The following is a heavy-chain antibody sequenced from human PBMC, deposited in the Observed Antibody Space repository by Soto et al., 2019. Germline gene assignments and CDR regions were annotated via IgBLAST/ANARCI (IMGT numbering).Heavy chain of an antibody. V-gene: IGHV4-61*01. Sequence: SETLSLTCTVSGGSVSSGSHYWSWIRQSPGKGLEWIGYIYNSGITKYNATLKSRVTISVDTSKNQFSLRLISVTAADTAVYFCARFPAYWGQGILVTVSS. CDR1: GGSVSSGSHY. CDR3: ARFPAY. J-gene: IGHJ4*02. CDR2: IYNSGIT.